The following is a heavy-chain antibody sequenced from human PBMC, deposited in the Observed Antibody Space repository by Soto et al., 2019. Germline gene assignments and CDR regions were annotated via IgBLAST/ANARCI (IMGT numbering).Heavy chain of an antibody. CDR2: IGSAGDT. CDR3: ARGDLPFYYYGMDV. Sequence: GGSLRLSCVASGITFGSFDFHWVRQGSGKGLEWVSTIGSAGDTYYSASVRGRFTVSRENAKNSLYLQMNGVRAGDTAVYFCARGDLPFYYYGMDVWGQGTTVTVSS. CDR1: GITFGSFD. J-gene: IGHJ6*02. V-gene: IGHV3-13*01.